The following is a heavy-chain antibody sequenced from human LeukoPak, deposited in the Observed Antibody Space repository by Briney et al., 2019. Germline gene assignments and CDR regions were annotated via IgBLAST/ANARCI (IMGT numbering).Heavy chain of an antibody. CDR2: ISYDGGNE. V-gene: IGHV3-30*04. J-gene: IGHJ4*02. CDR1: GFPFSRSA. D-gene: IGHD3-16*01. CDR3: RRAGFGELYPYVDS. Sequence: GGSLRLSCAASGFPFSRSAMHWVRQAPGKGLEWVALISYDGGNEYYGDSVKGRFTVSRDNSKNTLYLQMSSLRADDTAVYYFRRAGFGELYPYVDSWGQGTLVTVSS.